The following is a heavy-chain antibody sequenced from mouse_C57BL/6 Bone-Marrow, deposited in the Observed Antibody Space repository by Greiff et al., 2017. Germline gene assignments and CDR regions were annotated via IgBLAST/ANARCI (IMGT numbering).Heavy chain of an antibody. CDR3: TGGGYGEEFAY. CDR1: GFTFSNYW. J-gene: IGHJ3*01. D-gene: IGHD2-2*01. Sequence: EVKLMESGGGLVQPGGSMKLSCVASGFTFSNYWMNWVRQSPEKGLEWVAQIRLKSDNYATHYAESVKGRFTISRDDSKSSVYLQMNNLRAEDTGIYYCTGGGYGEEFAYWGQGTLVTVSA. V-gene: IGHV6-3*01. CDR2: IRLKSDNYAT.